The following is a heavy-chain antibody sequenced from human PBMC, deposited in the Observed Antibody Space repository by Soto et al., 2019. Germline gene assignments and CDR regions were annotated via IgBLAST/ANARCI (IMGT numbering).Heavy chain of an antibody. CDR1: GFNFGPFW. D-gene: IGHD3-10*01. J-gene: IGHJ3*02. CDR2: INSDGTTI. CDR3: VRDRGYPDSFDI. Sequence: GGSLRLSCAASGFNFGPFWLHWVRQAPGKGLVWVSHINSDGTTIVYADSVKGRFTISRDNAKNTLYLQMNSLGVEDTAVYFCVRDRGYPDSFDIWGPGTLVTVSS. V-gene: IGHV3-74*01.